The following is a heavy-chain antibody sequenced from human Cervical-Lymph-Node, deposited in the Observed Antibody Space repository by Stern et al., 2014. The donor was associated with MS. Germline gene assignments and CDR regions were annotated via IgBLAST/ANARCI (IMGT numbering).Heavy chain of an antibody. Sequence: VHLVESGGGVVQPGRSLRLSCAASGFIFNYYAMYWVRQAPGKGLQWVAVISNVGSSRDYADSVKGRFTISRDNSKNTLFLQMNSLRVEDTGVYYCASRYDYGDYIYWGQGTLVTVSS. CDR2: ISNVGSSR. CDR1: GFIFNYYA. J-gene: IGHJ4*02. V-gene: IGHV3-30*04. CDR3: ASRYDYGDYIY. D-gene: IGHD4-17*01.